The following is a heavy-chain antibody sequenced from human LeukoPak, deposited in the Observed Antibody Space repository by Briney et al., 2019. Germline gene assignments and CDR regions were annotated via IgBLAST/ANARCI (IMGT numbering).Heavy chain of an antibody. CDR2: MNPNSGNT. CDR3: ARGKLYSGYDYLDY. CDR1: GYTFTGYY. J-gene: IGHJ4*02. V-gene: IGHV1-8*03. D-gene: IGHD5-12*01. Sequence: ASVKVSCKASGYTFTGYYMHWVRQAPGQGLEWMGWMNPNSGNTGYAQKFQGRVTITRNTSISTAYMELSSLRSEDTAVYYCARGKLYSGYDYLDYWGQGTLVTVSS.